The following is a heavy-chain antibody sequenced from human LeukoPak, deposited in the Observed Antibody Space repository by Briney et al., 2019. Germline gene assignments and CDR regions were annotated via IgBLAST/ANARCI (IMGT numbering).Heavy chain of an antibody. V-gene: IGHV3-53*04. CDR1: GFTVSSNY. CDR2: IYSGGST. CDR3: AREKPHPDYYYGMDV. J-gene: IGHJ6*02. Sequence: PGGSLRLSCAASGFTVSSNYMSWVRQAPGKGLEWVSVIYSGGSTYYADSVKGRFTISRHNSKNTLYLQMNSLRAEDTAVYHCAREKPHPDYYYGMDVWGQGTTVTVSS.